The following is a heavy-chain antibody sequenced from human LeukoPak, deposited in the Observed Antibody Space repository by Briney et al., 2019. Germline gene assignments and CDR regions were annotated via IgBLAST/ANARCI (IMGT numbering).Heavy chain of an antibody. CDR1: GYTFTSYG. J-gene: IGHJ4*02. CDR3: AKLWPAAEFFDY. Sequence: ASVKVSFKSSGYTFTSYGISWVRQAPGQGLEWMGWISAYNGNTNYAQKLQGRVTMTTDTSTSTAYMELRSLRSDDTAVYYCAKLWPAAEFFDYWGQGTLVTVSS. V-gene: IGHV1-18*04. CDR2: ISAYNGNT. D-gene: IGHD2-21*01.